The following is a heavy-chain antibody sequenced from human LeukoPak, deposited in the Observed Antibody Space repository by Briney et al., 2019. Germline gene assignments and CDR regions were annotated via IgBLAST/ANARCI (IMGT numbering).Heavy chain of an antibody. CDR1: GGSISSYY. CDR3: ASQLLDAFDI. V-gene: IGHV4-59*08. CDR2: IYYSGST. Sequence: PSETLSLTCTVSGGSISSYYWSWIRQPPGKGLEWIGYIYYSGSTNYNPSLKSRVTISVDTSKNRFSLKPSSVTAADTAVYYCASQLLDAFDIWGQGTMVTVSS. J-gene: IGHJ3*02.